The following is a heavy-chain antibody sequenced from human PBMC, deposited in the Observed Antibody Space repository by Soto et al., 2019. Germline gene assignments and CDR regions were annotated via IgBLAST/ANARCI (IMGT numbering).Heavy chain of an antibody. J-gene: IGHJ6*02. CDR1: GFTFSSYA. V-gene: IGHV3-23*01. D-gene: IGHD3-3*01. CDR3: VKGYDFWSGYYTS. CDR2: ISGSGGST. Sequence: GGSLRLSCAASGFTFSSYAMSWVRQAPGKGLEWVSAISGSGGSTYYADSVKGRLTISRDNSKNTLYLQMNSLRAEDTAVYYCVKGYDFWSGYYTSWGQGTTVTVSS.